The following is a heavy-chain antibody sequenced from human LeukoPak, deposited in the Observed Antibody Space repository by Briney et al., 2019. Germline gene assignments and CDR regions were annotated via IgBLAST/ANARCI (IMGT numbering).Heavy chain of an antibody. V-gene: IGHV4-39*01. CDR3: VRPRIAVAGYIDY. D-gene: IGHD6-19*01. CDR1: GGSISSSSYY. Sequence: PSETLSLTCTVSGGSISSSSYYWGWIRQPPGKGLEWIGSIYYSGSTYYNPSLKSRVTISVDTSKNQFSLKLSSVTAADTAVYYCVRPRIAVAGYIDYWGQGTLVTVSS. CDR2: IYYSGST. J-gene: IGHJ4*02.